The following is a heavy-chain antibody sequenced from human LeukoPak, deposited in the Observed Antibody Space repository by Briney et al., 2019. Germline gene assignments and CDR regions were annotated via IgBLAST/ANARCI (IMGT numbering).Heavy chain of an antibody. CDR1: GYTFTSYG. Sequence: ASVKVSCKASGYTFTSYGISWVRQASGQGLEWMGWISAYNGNTNYAQKLQGRVTMTTDTSTSTAYMELRSLRSDDTAVYYCAKDGRRGFSFGPAAYWGQGTLVTVSS. D-gene: IGHD5-18*01. J-gene: IGHJ4*02. CDR3: AKDGRRGFSFGPAAY. V-gene: IGHV1-18*01. CDR2: ISAYNGNT.